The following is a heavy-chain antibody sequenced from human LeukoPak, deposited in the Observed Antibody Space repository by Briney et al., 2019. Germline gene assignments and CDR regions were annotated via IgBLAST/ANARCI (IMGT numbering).Heavy chain of an antibody. CDR3: AKPLYGSSSPSPNRHYYYGMDV. V-gene: IGHV3-30*18. CDR1: GFTFSSCG. CDR2: ISYDGSNK. D-gene: IGHD6-13*01. J-gene: IGHJ6*04. Sequence: GGSLRLSCAASGFTFSSCGMHWVRQAPGKGLEWVAVISYDGSNKYYADSVKGRFTISRDNSKNTLYLQMNSLRAEDTAVYYCAKPLYGSSSPSPNRHYYYGMDVWGKGTTVTVSS.